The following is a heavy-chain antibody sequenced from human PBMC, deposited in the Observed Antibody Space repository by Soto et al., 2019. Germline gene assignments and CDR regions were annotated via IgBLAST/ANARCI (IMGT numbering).Heavy chain of an antibody. J-gene: IGHJ4*02. CDR1: GITLSNAC. D-gene: IGHD3-16*01. Sequence: EVQLVESGGGLVKPGGSLRLSCAASGITLSNACMPWVRQAPGKGLEWVGRIKSKGGGSTTEYGSTVKDRFIISRDDSENTLDLQMQCLKTEDTAGDYCATSRPGSHGDGYWGQGTLVTVSS. CDR3: ATSRPGSHGDGY. CDR2: IKSKGGGSTT. V-gene: IGHV3-15*01.